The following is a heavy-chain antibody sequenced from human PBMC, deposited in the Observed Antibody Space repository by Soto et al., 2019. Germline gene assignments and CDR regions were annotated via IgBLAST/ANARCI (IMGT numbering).Heavy chain of an antibody. V-gene: IGHV4-4*07. D-gene: IGHD3-3*01. CDR3: ARGGSDFWSGYYTSYYYYGMDV. CDR2: TYTSGST. CDR1: GGSISSYY. Sequence: PSETLSLTCTVSGGSISSYYWSWIRQPAGKGLEWIGRTYTSGSTNYNPSLKSRVTMSVDTSKNQFSLKLSSVTAADTAVYYCARGGSDFWSGYYTSYYYYGMDVWGQGTTVTVSS. J-gene: IGHJ6*02.